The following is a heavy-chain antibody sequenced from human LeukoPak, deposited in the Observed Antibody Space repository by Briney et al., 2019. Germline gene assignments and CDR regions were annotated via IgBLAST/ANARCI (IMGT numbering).Heavy chain of an antibody. CDR3: ARVRNYGGWFDP. V-gene: IGHV3-30-3*01. CDR2: ISYDGSNK. D-gene: IGHD4-23*01. Sequence: GGSLRLSCAASGFTFSSYAMHWVRQAPGKGLEWVAVISYDGSNKYYADSVKGRFTISRDNSKNTLYLQMNSLRAEDTAVYYCARVRNYGGWFDPWGQGTLVTVSS. CDR1: GFTFSSYA. J-gene: IGHJ5*02.